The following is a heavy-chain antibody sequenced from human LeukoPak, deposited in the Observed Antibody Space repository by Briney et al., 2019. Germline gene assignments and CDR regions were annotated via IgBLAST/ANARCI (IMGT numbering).Heavy chain of an antibody. Sequence: SETLSLTCTVSGDSISSGNYWGWIRQPPGKGLEWIGYIYYSGSTNYNPSLKSRVTISVDTSKNQFSLKLSSVTAADTAVYYCARLTRAPVNFDYWGQGTLVTVSS. CDR3: ARLTRAPVNFDY. V-gene: IGHV4-61*01. CDR2: IYYSGST. CDR1: GDSISSGNY. D-gene: IGHD3-3*01. J-gene: IGHJ4*02.